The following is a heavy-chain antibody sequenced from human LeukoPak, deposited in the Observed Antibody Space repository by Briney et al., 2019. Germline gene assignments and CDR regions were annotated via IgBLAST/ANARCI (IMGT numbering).Heavy chain of an antibody. CDR3: ATVGTVTYNWFDP. V-gene: IGHV1-18*01. J-gene: IGHJ5*02. D-gene: IGHD4-11*01. Sequence: ASVKVSCKASGYTFNNFGISWVRQAPGQGLEWMGWISAYNGDTKYAEKVQDRVTMTTDTSTSTVYMELSSLRSEDTAVYYCATVGTVTYNWFDPWGQGTLVTVSS. CDR1: GYTFNNFG. CDR2: ISAYNGDT.